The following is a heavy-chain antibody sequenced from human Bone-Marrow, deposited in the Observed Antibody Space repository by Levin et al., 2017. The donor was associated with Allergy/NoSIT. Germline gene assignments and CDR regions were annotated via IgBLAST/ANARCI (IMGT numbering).Heavy chain of an antibody. V-gene: IGHV3-30-3*01. Sequence: LSLTCAASGFTFSSYAMHWVRQAPGKGLEWVAVISYDGSNKYYADSVKGRFTISRDNSKNTLYLQMNSLRAEDTAVYYCARGGWVATVTTTGDYWGQGTLVTVSS. J-gene: IGHJ4*02. D-gene: IGHD4-17*01. CDR2: ISYDGSNK. CDR3: ARGGWVATVTTTGDY. CDR1: GFTFSSYA.